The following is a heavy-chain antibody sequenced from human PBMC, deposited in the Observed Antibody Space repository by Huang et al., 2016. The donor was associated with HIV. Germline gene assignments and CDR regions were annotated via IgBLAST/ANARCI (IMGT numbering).Heavy chain of an antibody. D-gene: IGHD2-2*01. CDR3: ASGEYGKNAYDI. Sequence: QLHLQQSGPGLVRPSETLSLICTVSGGSITSSNHYWGWLRQAPGKGLEWFGNFYYSGDAYYTPSLKNRVSISIDTSKSQFSLRLSSVIATDTAVYYCASGEYGKNAYDIWGQGTVVTVSA. CDR1: GGSITSSNHY. J-gene: IGHJ3*02. CDR2: FYYSGDA. V-gene: IGHV4-39*01.